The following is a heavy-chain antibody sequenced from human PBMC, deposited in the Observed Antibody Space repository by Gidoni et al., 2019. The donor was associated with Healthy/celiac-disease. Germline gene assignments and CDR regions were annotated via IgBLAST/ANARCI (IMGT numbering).Heavy chain of an antibody. CDR1: GGSFSGYY. J-gene: IGHJ4*02. CDR2: INHSGST. V-gene: IGHV4-34*01. Sequence: QVQLQQWCAGLLKPSETLSLTCAVYGGSFSGYYWSWIRQPPGKGLEWIGEINHSGSTNYNPSLKSRVTISVDTSKNQFSLKLSSVTAADTAVYYCASSAARKKLRIDYWGQGTLVTVSS. CDR3: ASSAARKKLRIDY. D-gene: IGHD6-6*01.